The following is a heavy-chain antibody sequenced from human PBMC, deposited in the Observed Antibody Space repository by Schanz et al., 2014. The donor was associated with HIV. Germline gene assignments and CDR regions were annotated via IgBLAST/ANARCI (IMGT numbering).Heavy chain of an antibody. CDR3: AKDRNQYDSRYIGKGNYYYYYGMDV. CDR2: ISESGGRT. V-gene: IGHV3-23*01. J-gene: IGHJ6*02. D-gene: IGHD3-22*01. CDR1: GFAFNNYA. Sequence: EVQLLESGGGFVQPGGSLRLSCAASGFAFNNYAMTWVRQAPGKGLEWVSSISESGGRTYYANSVKGRFTISRDNSKNTVYLQAKSLRPEDTAVYYCAKDRNQYDSRYIGKGNYYYYYGMDVWGQGTTVTVSS.